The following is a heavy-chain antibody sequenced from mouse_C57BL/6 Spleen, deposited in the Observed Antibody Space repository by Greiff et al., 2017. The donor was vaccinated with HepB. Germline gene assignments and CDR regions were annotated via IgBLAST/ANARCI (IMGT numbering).Heavy chain of an antibody. J-gene: IGHJ3*01. CDR1: GYTFTDYE. CDR3: TRAGVYYSNYVSWFAY. D-gene: IGHD2-5*01. V-gene: IGHV1-15*01. CDR2: IDPETGGT. Sequence: QVHVKQSGAELVRPGASVTLSCKASGYTFTDYEMHWVKQTPVHGLEWIGAIDPETGGTAYNQKFKGKAILTADKSSSTAYMELRSLTSEDSAVYYCTRAGVYYSNYVSWFAYWGQGTLVTVSA.